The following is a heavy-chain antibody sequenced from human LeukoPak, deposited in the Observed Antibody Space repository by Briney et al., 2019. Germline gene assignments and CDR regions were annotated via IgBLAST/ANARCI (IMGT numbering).Heavy chain of an antibody. Sequence: GASVKVSCKASGYTFTSYDINWVRQATGQGLEWMGWMNPNSGNTGYAQKFQGRVTMTRNTSISTAYMELSSLRSEDTAVYYCARGVNTDYYDSSGYFHWGQGTLVTVSS. CDR3: ARGVNTDYYDSSGYFH. V-gene: IGHV1-8*01. CDR1: GYTFTSYD. J-gene: IGHJ4*02. D-gene: IGHD3-22*01. CDR2: MNPNSGNT.